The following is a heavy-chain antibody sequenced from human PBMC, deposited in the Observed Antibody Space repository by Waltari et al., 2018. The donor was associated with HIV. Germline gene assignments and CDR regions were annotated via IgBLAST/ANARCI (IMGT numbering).Heavy chain of an antibody. CDR1: GGSFSGYY. CDR2: RNHSGST. CDR3: ARDSVPSFDYGDYYYYGMDV. D-gene: IGHD4-17*01. J-gene: IGHJ6*01. Sequence: QVQLQQWGAGLLRPSETLSLTCAVYGGSFSGYYWSWIRQAPGKGLEWIGERNHSGSTNCNPSLKRRVTISVDTSKNQFSLRVRSVTAADTAVYYCARDSVPSFDYGDYYYYGMDVWSRGTTVTVSS. V-gene: IGHV4-34*01.